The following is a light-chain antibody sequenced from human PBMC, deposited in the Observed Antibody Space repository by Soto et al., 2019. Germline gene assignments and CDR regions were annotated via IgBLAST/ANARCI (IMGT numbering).Light chain of an antibody. J-gene: IGKJ5*01. V-gene: IGKV3-15*01. CDR3: QQYDNWPIT. CDR1: QSVGSN. Sequence: ESVMAQSPATLAGTPGERATLSCRASQSVGSNLAWYQQRPGQAPKLLIYGASTRATGIPARFSGSGSGTEFTLTISSLQSEDFAVYFCQQYDNWPITFGQGTRLEIK. CDR2: GAS.